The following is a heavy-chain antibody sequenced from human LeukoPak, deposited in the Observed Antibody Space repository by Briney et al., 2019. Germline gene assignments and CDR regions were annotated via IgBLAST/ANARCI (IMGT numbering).Heavy chain of an antibody. V-gene: IGHV1-69*05. J-gene: IGHJ6*03. Sequence: EASAEVSCKASGGTFSSYAISWVRQAPGQGLEWMGGIIPVFGTANYAQKFQGRVTITTDESTSTAYMELSSLRSEDTAVYYCARGEIIVVVPAATSYYMDVWGKGTTVTVSS. CDR3: ARGEIIVVVPAATSYYMDV. CDR2: IIPVFGTA. D-gene: IGHD2-2*01. CDR1: GGTFSSYA.